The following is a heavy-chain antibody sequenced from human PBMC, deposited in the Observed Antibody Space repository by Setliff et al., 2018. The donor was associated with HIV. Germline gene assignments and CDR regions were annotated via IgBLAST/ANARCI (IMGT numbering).Heavy chain of an antibody. CDR1: GYIFTNYC. Sequence: ASVKVSCKASGYIFTNYCIHWVRQAPGQGLEWMGIINPSGGSTTYAQKFQGRVSMTRDTSTSTVYMDLSSLRSEDTAVYYCAWTQDGPGGNYFDHWGQGTLVTSPQ. V-gene: IGHV1-46*01. J-gene: IGHJ4*02. CDR2: INPSGGST. CDR3: AWTQDGPGGNYFDH.